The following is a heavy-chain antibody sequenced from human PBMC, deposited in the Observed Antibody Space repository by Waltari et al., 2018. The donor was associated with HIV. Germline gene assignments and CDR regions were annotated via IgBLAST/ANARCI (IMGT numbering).Heavy chain of an antibody. CDR1: RGTFSNYA. V-gene: IGHV1-69*01. J-gene: IGHJ5*02. CDR2: IIPIFGTT. Sequence: QVHMVQSGAKVNKPGSSVTVSCKTSRGTFSNYAVYSVRQAPGQGLELVGQIIPIFGTTNYAQKFQGRVTITAGESTGTVYMELRSLRSEDTAMYYCARSSPGDDFWSGKLVSWGQGTQVTVSS. D-gene: IGHD3-3*01. CDR3: ARSSPGDDFWSGKLVS.